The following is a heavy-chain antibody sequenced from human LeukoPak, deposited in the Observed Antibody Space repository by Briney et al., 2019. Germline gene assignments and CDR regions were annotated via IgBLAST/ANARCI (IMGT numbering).Heavy chain of an antibody. CDR2: IHYSGST. V-gene: IGHV4-39*07. D-gene: IGHD6-6*01. Sequence: SETLSLTCTVSGGSISSSSYYWGWIRQPPGKGLEWIGSIHYSGSTHYNPSLKSRVTISVDTSKNQFSLKLSSVTAADTAVYYCTTIEYSSSIVYWGQGTLVTVSS. CDR1: GGSISSSSYY. J-gene: IGHJ4*02. CDR3: TTIEYSSSIVY.